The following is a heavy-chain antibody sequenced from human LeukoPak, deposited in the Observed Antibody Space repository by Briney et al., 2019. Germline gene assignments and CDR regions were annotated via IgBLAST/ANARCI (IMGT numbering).Heavy chain of an antibody. CDR3: MTAAGYNFGQY. CDR2: LYIGGNT. CDR1: GFIFSDHY. Sequence: GGSLRLSCAASGFIFSDHYMDWARQAPGKGLEWVSALYIGGNTYYADSVRGRFTISRDNSKNTLYLQMNSLRAEDTAIYYCMTAAGYNFGQYWGQGTLVTVSS. V-gene: IGHV3-53*01. J-gene: IGHJ4*02. D-gene: IGHD5-18*01.